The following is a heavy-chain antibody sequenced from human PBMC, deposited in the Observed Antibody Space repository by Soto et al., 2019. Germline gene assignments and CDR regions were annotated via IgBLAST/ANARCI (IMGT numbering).Heavy chain of an antibody. CDR2: IKQDGSEK. J-gene: IGHJ4*02. V-gene: IGHV3-7*01. Sequence: GGSLRLSCAASGFTFSSYWMSWVRQAPGKGLEWVANIKQDGSEKYYVDSVKGRFTISRDNAKNSLYLQMNSLRAEDTAVYYCARSFYDDFWSGYSYYFDYWGQGTLVTVSS. D-gene: IGHD3-3*01. CDR3: ARSFYDDFWSGYSYYFDY. CDR1: GFTFSSYW.